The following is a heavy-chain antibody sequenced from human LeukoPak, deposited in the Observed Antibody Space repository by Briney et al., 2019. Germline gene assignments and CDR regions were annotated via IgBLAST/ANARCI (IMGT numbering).Heavy chain of an antibody. CDR2: IYYSGST. V-gene: IGHV4-39*01. CDR3: ARQITVAGAWAFDI. Sequence: PSETLSLTCTVSGGSISSSSYYWGWIRQPPGKGLEWIGSIYYSGSTYYSPSLKSRVTISADTSKNQFSLKLSSVTAADTAMYYCARQITVAGAWAFDIWGQGTMVTVSS. D-gene: IGHD6-19*01. CDR1: GGSISSSSYY. J-gene: IGHJ3*02.